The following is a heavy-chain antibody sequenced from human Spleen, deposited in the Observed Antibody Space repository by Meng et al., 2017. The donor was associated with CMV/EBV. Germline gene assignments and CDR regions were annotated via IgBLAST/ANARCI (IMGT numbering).Heavy chain of an antibody. V-gene: IGHV3-53*01. Sequence: GESLKISCAASGFTVSSNYMSWVRQAPGKGLEWVSVIYSGGSTYYADSVKGRFTISRDNSKNTLYLQMNSLRAEDTAVYYCAKEGSGIAVVNAFEIRGQGTMVTVSS. D-gene: IGHD3-22*01. CDR3: AKEGSGIAVVNAFEI. CDR2: IYSGGST. J-gene: IGHJ3*02. CDR1: GFTVSSNY.